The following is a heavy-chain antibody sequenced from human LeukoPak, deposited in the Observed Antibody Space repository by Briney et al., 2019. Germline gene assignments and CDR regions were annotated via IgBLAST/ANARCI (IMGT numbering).Heavy chain of an antibody. J-gene: IGHJ6*02. V-gene: IGHV1-2*06. CDR1: GYTFTGYY. CDR2: INPNSGGT. CDR3: AREYSSSWYGRRHYGMDV. Sequence: ASVKVSCKASGYTFTGYYMHWVRQAPGQGLEWMGRINPNSGGTNYAQKFQGRVTMTRDTSISTAYMELSRLGSDDTAVYYCAREYSSSWYGRRHYGMDVWGQGTTVTVSS. D-gene: IGHD6-13*01.